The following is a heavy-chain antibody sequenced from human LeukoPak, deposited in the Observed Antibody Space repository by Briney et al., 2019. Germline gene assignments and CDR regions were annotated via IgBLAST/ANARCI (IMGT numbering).Heavy chain of an antibody. CDR1: GFTFSDYA. D-gene: IGHD1-14*01. J-gene: IGHJ4*02. V-gene: IGHV3-23*01. CDR3: ARARNGDCDY. Sequence: GGSLRLSCGASGFTFSDYAMSWVRQAPGKGLEWVSGINDNGSTRFYAASVKGRFTSSRDNAKNSLYLQMNSLRAEDTAVYYCARARNGDCDYWGQGTLVTVSS. CDR2: INDNGSTR.